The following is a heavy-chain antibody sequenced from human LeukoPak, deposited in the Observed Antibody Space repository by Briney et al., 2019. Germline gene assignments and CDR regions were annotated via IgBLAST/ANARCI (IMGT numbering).Heavy chain of an antibody. D-gene: IGHD3-10*01. V-gene: IGHV1-69*04. J-gene: IGHJ1*01. CDR1: GGTFSSYA. CDR2: IIPILGIA. CDR3: ARDSKGLLWFGELLARSEYFQH. Sequence: SVKVSCKASGGTFSSYAISWVRQAPGQGLEWMGRIIPILGIANYAQKFQGRVTITADKSTSTAYMELSGLRSEDTAVYYCARDSKGLLWFGELLARSEYFQHWGQGTLVTVSS.